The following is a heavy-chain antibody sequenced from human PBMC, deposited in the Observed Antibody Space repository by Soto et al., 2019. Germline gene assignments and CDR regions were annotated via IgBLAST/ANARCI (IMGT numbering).Heavy chain of an antibody. CDR3: ARDGFCTSTTCRGGNWFDP. CDR2: INHRGST. J-gene: IGHJ5*02. Sequence: QVQLQQWGAGLLKPSETLSLTCVVYGGSFSGYYWSWIRQSPGKGLEWIGGINHRGSTNYNPSLESRVTISVDTSKNQSSLKLPSVTAADTAMYYCARDGFCTSTTCRGGNWFDPWGQGTLVTVSS. V-gene: IGHV4-34*01. CDR1: GGSFSGYY. D-gene: IGHD2-2*01.